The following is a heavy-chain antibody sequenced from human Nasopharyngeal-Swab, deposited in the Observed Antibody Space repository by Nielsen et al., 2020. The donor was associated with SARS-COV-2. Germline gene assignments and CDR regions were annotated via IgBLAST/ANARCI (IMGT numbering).Heavy chain of an antibody. Sequence: GSLRLSCAVYGGSFSGYYWSWIRQPPGKGLEWIGEINHSGSTNYNPSLKSRVTISVDTSKNQFSPKLSSVTAADTAVYYCARCIAAAGPAPDYWGQGTLVTVSS. J-gene: IGHJ4*02. V-gene: IGHV4-34*01. CDR2: INHSGST. D-gene: IGHD6-13*01. CDR3: ARCIAAAGPAPDY. CDR1: GGSFSGYY.